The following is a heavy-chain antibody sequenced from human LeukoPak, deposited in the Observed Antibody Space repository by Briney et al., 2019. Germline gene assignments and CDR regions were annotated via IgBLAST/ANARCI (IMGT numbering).Heavy chain of an antibody. CDR1: GFTFSNYW. Sequence: PGGSLRLSCAASGFTFSNYWMSWVRQAPGKGLEWVANIKQDGSEKYYVDSVKGRFTISKDNAKNSLYLQMNSLRAEDTAVYYCAKGGLVFVVVALPDYWGQGTLVTVSS. CDR2: IKQDGSEK. D-gene: IGHD3-22*01. J-gene: IGHJ4*02. CDR3: AKGGLVFVVVALPDY. V-gene: IGHV3-7*01.